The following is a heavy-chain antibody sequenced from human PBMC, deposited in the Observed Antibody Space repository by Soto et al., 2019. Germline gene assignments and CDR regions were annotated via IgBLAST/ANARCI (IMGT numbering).Heavy chain of an antibody. J-gene: IGHJ4*02. CDR1: GFTVSSNY. CDR2: IYSGGST. Sequence: GESLKISCAASGFTVSSNYMSWVRQAPGKGLEWVSVIYSGGSTYYADSVKGRFTNSRDNSKNTLYLQMNSLRAEDTAVYYCAAFPGTGYWGQGTLVTVSS. D-gene: IGHD1-7*01. V-gene: IGHV3-66*01. CDR3: AAFPGTGY.